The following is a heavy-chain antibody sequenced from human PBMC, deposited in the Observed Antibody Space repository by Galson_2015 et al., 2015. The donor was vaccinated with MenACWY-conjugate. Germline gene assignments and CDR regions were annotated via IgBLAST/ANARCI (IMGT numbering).Heavy chain of an antibody. CDR2: IRDTGSL. CDR1: GGSISSHY. Sequence: ETLSLTCTVSGGSISSHYWSWFRQPPGEGLEWIAYIRDTGSLKDNPSLKSRVTMSADKSNNQFSLRLISVTAADTAVYYCARTPTWGSSFGYFDYWGQGILVAVSS. V-gene: IGHV4-59*08. J-gene: IGHJ4*02. CDR3: ARTPTWGSSFGYFDY. D-gene: IGHD7-27*01.